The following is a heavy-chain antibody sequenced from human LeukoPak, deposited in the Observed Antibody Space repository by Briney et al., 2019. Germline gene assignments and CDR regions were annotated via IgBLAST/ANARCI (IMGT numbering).Heavy chain of an antibody. Sequence: GESLKISCKGSAYSFTSYWIGWVRQIPGKGLEWMGIIYPGYSDTRDSPSFQGQVTISADKSIRPDYLQWSSLKASDTAMYYCARYWEGNRFDPWGQGTLVTVSS. CDR2: IYPGYSDT. V-gene: IGHV5-51*03. J-gene: IGHJ5*02. CDR3: ARYWEGNRFDP. D-gene: IGHD1-26*01. CDR1: AYSFTSYW.